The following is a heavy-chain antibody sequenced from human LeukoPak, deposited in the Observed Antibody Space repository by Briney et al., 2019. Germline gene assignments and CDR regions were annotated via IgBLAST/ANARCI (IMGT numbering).Heavy chain of an antibody. J-gene: IGHJ3*02. CDR2: IYYSGST. D-gene: IGHD6-13*01. CDR1: GGSISSGDYY. Sequence: SETLSLTCTVSGGSISSGDYYWSWIRQPPGKGLEWIGYIYYSGSTYYNPSLKSRVTISVDTSKNQFSLKLSSVTAADTAVYYCARWSSSWYLGAFDIWGQGTMVTVSS. V-gene: IGHV4-30-4*01. CDR3: ARWSSSWYLGAFDI.